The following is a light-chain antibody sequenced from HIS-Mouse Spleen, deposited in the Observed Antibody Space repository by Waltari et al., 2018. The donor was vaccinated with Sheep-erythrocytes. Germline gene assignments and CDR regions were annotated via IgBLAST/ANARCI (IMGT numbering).Light chain of an antibody. Sequence: QSALTQPRSVSGSPGQSVTISYTGTSSDVGGYNYVSWYQQHPGKAPKLMIYDVSKRPSGVPTRLSCTKSGNKASLTISGLQAEDEADYYCCSYAGSYNHVYATGTKVTVL. CDR3: CSYAGSYNHV. CDR1: SSDVGGYNY. CDR2: DVS. V-gene: IGLV2-11*01. J-gene: IGLJ1*01.